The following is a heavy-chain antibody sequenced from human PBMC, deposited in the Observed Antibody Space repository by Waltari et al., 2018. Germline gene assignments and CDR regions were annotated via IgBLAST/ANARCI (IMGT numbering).Heavy chain of an antibody. CDR2: IYHSGST. D-gene: IGHD2-21*02. Sequence: QVQLQESGPGLVKPSETLSLTCAVSGYSISSGYYWGWVRQPPGKGLEWIGSIYHSGSTYYNPSLKSRVTISVDTSKNQFSLKLSSVTAADTAVYYCARVGGDADYYYYGMDVWGQGTTVTVSS. V-gene: IGHV4-38-2*01. CDR3: ARVGGDADYYYYGMDV. CDR1: GYSISSGYY. J-gene: IGHJ6*02.